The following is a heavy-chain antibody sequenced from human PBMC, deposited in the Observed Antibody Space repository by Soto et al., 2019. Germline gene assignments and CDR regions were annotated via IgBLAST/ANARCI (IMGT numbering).Heavy chain of an antibody. Sequence: QVQLQESGPGLVKPSQTLSLTCTVSGGSISVGVYYWNWIRQLPGKGPEWIGYTYHTGSTYYNPSLASRVTISVDPSKNQFSPRLSSVTAADTAVYYCAIIGNPDASLYFDYWGQGTLVSVSS. D-gene: IGHD1-20*01. V-gene: IGHV4-31*03. J-gene: IGHJ4*02. CDR3: AIIGNPDASLYFDY. CDR1: GGSISVGVYY. CDR2: TYHTGST.